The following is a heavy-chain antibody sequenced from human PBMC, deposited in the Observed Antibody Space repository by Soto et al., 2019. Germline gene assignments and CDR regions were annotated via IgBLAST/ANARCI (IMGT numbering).Heavy chain of an antibody. Sequence: GASVKVSCKASGYTFTSYGISWVRQAPGQGLEWMGWISAYNGNTNYAQKLQGRVTMTTDTSTSTAYMGLRSLRSDDTAVYYCARDRGIAARRDLVSPFDYWGQGTLVTVSS. J-gene: IGHJ4*02. CDR3: ARDRGIAARRDLVSPFDY. D-gene: IGHD6-6*01. CDR2: ISAYNGNT. V-gene: IGHV1-18*01. CDR1: GYTFTSYG.